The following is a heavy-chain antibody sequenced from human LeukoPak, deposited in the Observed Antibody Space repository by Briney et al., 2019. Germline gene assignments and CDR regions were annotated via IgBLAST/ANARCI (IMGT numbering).Heavy chain of an antibody. D-gene: IGHD4-17*01. CDR1: GFTFSSHS. CDR2: ISSSSSYI. CDR3: ARDRYGDLRGMDV. V-gene: IGHV3-21*01. J-gene: IGHJ6*02. Sequence: GGSLRLSCAASGFTFSSHSMNWVRQAPGKGLEWVSSISSSSSYIYYADSVKGRFTISRDNAKNSLYLQMNSLRAEDTAVYYCARDRYGDLRGMDVWGQGTTVTVSS.